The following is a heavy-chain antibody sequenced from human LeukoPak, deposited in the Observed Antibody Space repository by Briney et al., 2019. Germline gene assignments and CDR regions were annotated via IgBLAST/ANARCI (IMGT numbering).Heavy chain of an antibody. CDR3: ARGHYDILTGYRLTPFDY. D-gene: IGHD3-9*01. J-gene: IGHJ4*02. Sequence: SETLSLTCAVYGGSFSGYYWSWIRQPPGKGLEWIGEINHSGSTNYNPSLKSRVTISVDTSKNQFSLKLSSVTAADTAVYYCARGHYDILTGYRLTPFDYWGQGTLVTVSS. V-gene: IGHV4-34*01. CDR1: GGSFSGYY. CDR2: INHSGST.